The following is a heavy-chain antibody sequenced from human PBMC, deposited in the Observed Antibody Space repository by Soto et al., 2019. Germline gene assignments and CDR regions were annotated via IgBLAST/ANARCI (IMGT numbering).Heavy chain of an antibody. V-gene: IGHV5-51*01. J-gene: IGHJ6*02. CDR2: IYPGDSDT. CDR3: ARQSGETYYYYYGMDV. D-gene: IGHD3-16*01. Sequence: PGEPLKVFCKASGYSFTSYWTGWVRQMPGKGLEWMGIIYPGDSDTRYSPSFQGQVTISADKSISTAYLQWSSLKASDTAMYYCARQSGETYYYYYGMDVWGQGTTVTVSS. CDR1: GYSFTSYW.